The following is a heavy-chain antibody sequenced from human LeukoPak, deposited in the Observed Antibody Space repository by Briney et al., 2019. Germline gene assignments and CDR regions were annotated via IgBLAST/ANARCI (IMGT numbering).Heavy chain of an antibody. Sequence: XSIXXXYWSWIRQXAGKGLEWIGRIYTSGSTNYNPSLKSRATMSVDTSKNQFSLKLSSVTAADTAVYYCARVVVAAFDYWGQGTLVTVSS. J-gene: IGHJ4*02. CDR3: ARVVVAAFDY. CDR1: XSIXXXY. V-gene: IGHV4-4*07. D-gene: IGHD2-15*01. CDR2: IYTSGST.